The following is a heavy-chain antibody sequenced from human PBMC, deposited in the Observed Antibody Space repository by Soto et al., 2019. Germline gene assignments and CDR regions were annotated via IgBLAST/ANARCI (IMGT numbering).Heavy chain of an antibody. V-gene: IGHV3-30*18. CDR1: GFTFSYG. CDR2: ISYDSSNK. D-gene: IGHD2-15*01. J-gene: IGHJ4*02. Sequence: VQLLESGGGLIQPGGSLRLSCAASGFTFSYGIHWLRQAPGKGREWLAYISYDSSNKFYGDSVKGRFTISRDNSKNTQFRQMNSLRAEDTAVYYCAKLVIGYCSGNTCDDYWGQGTLVAVSS. CDR3: AKLVIGYCSGNTCDDY.